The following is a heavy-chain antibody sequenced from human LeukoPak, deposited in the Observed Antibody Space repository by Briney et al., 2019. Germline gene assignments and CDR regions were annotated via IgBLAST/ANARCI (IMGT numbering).Heavy chain of an antibody. CDR1: GFTFGSYA. D-gene: IGHD2-2*01. J-gene: IGHJ4*02. CDR2: ISGSGGST. Sequence: GGSLRLSCAASGFTFGSYAMSWVRQAPGKGLEWGSAISGSGGSTYYADSVKGRFTISRDNSKNMLYLQMNSLRAEDTALYYCAKDCTSTHCYVDYWGQGTLGTVSS. V-gene: IGHV3-23*01. CDR3: AKDCTSTHCYVDY.